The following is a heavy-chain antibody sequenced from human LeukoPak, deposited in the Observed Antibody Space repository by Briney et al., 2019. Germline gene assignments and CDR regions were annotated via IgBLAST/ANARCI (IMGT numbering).Heavy chain of an antibody. J-gene: IGHJ4*02. D-gene: IGHD1-26*01. CDR1: GGSISSHY. V-gene: IGHV4-59*11. Sequence: PSETPSLTCTVSGGSISSHYWSWIRQPPGKGLGWIGYIYYSGSTNYNPSLKSRVTISVDTSKNQFSLKLSSVTAADTAVYYCARVSGSYEDYWGQGTLVTVSS. CDR2: IYYSGST. CDR3: ARVSGSYEDY.